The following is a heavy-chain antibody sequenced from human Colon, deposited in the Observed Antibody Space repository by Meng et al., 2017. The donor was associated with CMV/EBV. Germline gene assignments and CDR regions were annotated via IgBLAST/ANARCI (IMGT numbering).Heavy chain of an antibody. CDR1: EFTFSSFA. V-gene: IGHV3-23*01. J-gene: IGHJ4*02. Sequence: ESGGGLVQPGGSLRLSCAASEFTFSSFAMSWVRQAPGKGLEWVSTISATGGTTYYADSVEGRFTISRDNSKNTLYLQMNSLRAEDTAVYYCARLRQFLDTPYWGQGTLVTVSS. D-gene: IGHD3/OR15-3a*01. CDR2: ISATGGTT. CDR3: ARLRQFLDTPY.